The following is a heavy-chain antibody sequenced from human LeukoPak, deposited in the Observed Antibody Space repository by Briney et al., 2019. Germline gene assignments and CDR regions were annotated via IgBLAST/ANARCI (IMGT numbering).Heavy chain of an antibody. CDR2: IWYDGSNK. J-gene: IGHJ6*03. V-gene: IGHV3-33*01. D-gene: IGHD5-12*01. CDR1: GFTFSSYG. Sequence: GGSLRLSCAASGFTFSSYGMHWVRQAPGKGLEWVAVIWYDGSNKYYADSVKGRFTISRDNSKNTLYLQMNSLRAEDTAVYYCARGGVAYYYYYMDVWGKGTTVTVSS. CDR3: ARGGVAYYYYYMDV.